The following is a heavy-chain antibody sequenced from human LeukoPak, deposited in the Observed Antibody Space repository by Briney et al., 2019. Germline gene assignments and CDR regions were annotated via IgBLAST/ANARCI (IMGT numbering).Heavy chain of an antibody. D-gene: IGHD3-22*01. Sequence: PGGSLRLSCAASGFTVSSNYTSWVRQAPGKGLEWVSVIYSGGSTYYADSVKGRFTTSRDNSKNTLYLQMNSLRAEDTAVYYCARGITMIIFDYWGQGTLVTVSS. CDR3: ARGITMIIFDY. CDR1: GFTVSSNY. V-gene: IGHV3-66*01. J-gene: IGHJ4*02. CDR2: IYSGGST.